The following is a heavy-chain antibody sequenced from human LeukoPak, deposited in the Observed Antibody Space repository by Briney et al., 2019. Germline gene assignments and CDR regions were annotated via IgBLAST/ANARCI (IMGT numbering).Heavy chain of an antibody. CDR1: GFTFSAFG. Sequence: GGSLRLSCAASGFTFSAFGMNWVRQAPGKGLEGVAVIWYDGSNKYYADSVKGRFTISRDNSKNTLYLQMNSLRAEDTAVYYCARVLAYCGGDCYSNYYGMDVWGQGTTVTVSS. CDR3: ARVLAYCGGDCYSNYYGMDV. V-gene: IGHV3-33*08. J-gene: IGHJ6*02. D-gene: IGHD2-21*02. CDR2: IWYDGSNK.